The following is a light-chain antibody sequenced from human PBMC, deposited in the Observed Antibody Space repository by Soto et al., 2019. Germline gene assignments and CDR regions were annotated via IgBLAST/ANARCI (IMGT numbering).Light chain of an antibody. J-gene: IGLJ2*01. CDR1: SFNIGNNY. Sequence: QSVLTHPPSVSATPGQKVTISCSGSSFNIGNNYVSWYQQLPGTAPKLLIYDNNKRPSGIPDRFSGSKSVTSATLDITGLQTGDDADYYCGPWDLGLSTVGFGGGPKVTV. CDR2: DNN. CDR3: GPWDLGLSTVG. V-gene: IGLV1-51*01.